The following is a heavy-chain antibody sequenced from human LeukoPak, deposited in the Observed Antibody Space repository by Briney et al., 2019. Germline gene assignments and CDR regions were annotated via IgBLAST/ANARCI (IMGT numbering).Heavy chain of an antibody. CDR1: GYTFTGYY. J-gene: IGHJ2*01. Sequence: ASVKVSCKASGYTFTGYYMHWVRQAPGQGLEWMGWINPNSGGTNYAQKFQGRVTMTRDTSISTAYMELSSLRSEDTAVYYCARTVVANLYWYFDLWGRGTLVTVSS. D-gene: IGHD3-22*01. V-gene: IGHV1-2*02. CDR3: ARTVVANLYWYFDL. CDR2: INPNSGGT.